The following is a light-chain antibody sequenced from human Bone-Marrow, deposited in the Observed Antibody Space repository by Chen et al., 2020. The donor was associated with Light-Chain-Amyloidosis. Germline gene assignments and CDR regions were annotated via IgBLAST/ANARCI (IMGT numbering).Light chain of an antibody. Sequence: QSALTQPAPVSGSPGPSITISCTGTSSDVGGYNDVSWYQQHPGKAPKLMIYDVSNRPSGVSNRFSGSKSGNTASLTISGLQAEDEADYYCSSYTSSSTFVVFGGGTKLTVL. CDR2: DVS. V-gene: IGLV2-14*01. CDR1: SSDVGGYND. J-gene: IGLJ2*01. CDR3: SSYTSSSTFVV.